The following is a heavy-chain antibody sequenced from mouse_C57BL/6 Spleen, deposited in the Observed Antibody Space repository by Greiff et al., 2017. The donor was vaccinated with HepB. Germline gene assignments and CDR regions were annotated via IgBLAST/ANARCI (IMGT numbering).Heavy chain of an antibody. CDR3: AREGDYYGSRYAMDY. D-gene: IGHD1-1*01. CDR2: ISYDGSN. V-gene: IGHV3-6*01. CDR1: GYSITSGYY. J-gene: IGHJ4*01. Sequence: EVQLQQSGPGLVKPSQSLSLTCSVTGYSITSGYYWNWIRQFPGNKLEWMGYISYDGSNNYNPSLKNRISITRDTSKNQFFLKLNSVTTEDTATYYCAREGDYYGSRYAMDYWGQGTSVTVAS.